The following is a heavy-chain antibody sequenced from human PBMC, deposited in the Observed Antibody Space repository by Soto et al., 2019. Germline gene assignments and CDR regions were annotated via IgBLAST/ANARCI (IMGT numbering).Heavy chain of an antibody. CDR2: TNHSGST. Sequence: SETLSLTCAVYGGSFSAYYWCWIRQPPGKGLEWIGETNHSGSTNYNPSLKSRVTISVDTSKNQFSLKLSSVTAADTAVYYCARWLYYYDSSGYRDAIYIRGQGKMVPVSS. CDR3: ARWLYYYDSSGYRDAIYI. D-gene: IGHD3-22*01. V-gene: IGHV4-34*01. CDR1: GGSFSAYY. J-gene: IGHJ3*02.